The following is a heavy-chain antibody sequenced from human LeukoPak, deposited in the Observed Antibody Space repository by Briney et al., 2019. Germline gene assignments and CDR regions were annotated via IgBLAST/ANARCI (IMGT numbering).Heavy chain of an antibody. CDR3: AIPGIAAAGTRIFDY. CDR2: INPNSGGT. CDR1: GCTFTGYY. J-gene: IGHJ4*02. Sequence: ASVKVSCKASGCTFTGYYMHWVRQAPGQGLEWMGRINPNSGGTNYAQKFQGRVTMTRDTSISTAYMELSRLRSDDTAVYYCAIPGIAAAGTRIFDYWGQGTLVTVSS. D-gene: IGHD6-13*01. V-gene: IGHV1-2*06.